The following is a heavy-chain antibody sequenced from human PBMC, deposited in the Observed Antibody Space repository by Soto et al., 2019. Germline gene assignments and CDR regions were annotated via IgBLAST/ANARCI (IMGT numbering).Heavy chain of an antibody. V-gene: IGHV4-30-2*01. CDR3: ARVPDV. CDR1: GGSMSSGGYS. J-gene: IGHJ6*02. Sequence: QLQLQESGSGLVKPSQTLSLTSAVSGGSMSSGGYSWSWIRQPPGKGREWIGYISHNGSPYYNPSLKSRVTISVDRSKNQFSLKLSSVTAADTAVYYCARVPDVWGQGTTVTVSS. CDR2: ISHNGSP.